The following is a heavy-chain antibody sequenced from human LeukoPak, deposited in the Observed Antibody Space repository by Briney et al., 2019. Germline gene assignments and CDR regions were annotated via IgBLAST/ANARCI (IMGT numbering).Heavy chain of an antibody. Sequence: SQTLSLTCAITGDSVSSNSATWNWIRQSPSRGLEWLGRAYYRSNWDNDYAVSVKSRITINPDTSKNQFSLQLKSVTPEDTAVYYCARNYYGSGNYYSHFDYWGQGTLVTVSS. D-gene: IGHD3-10*01. CDR2: AYYRSNWDN. V-gene: IGHV6-1*01. CDR3: ARNYYGSGNYYSHFDY. J-gene: IGHJ4*02. CDR1: GDSVSSNSAT.